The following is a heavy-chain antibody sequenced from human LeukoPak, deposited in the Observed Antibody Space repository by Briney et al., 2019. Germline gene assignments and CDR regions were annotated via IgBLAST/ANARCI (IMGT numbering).Heavy chain of an antibody. CDR3: ARIWGSYRSGFDY. Sequence: GGSLRLSCAASGFTFSRYWMSWVRQAPGKGLEWVANIKQDGSEEYYVDSVKGRFTISRDNAKNSLYLQMNSLRAEDTAVYYCARIWGSYRSGFDYWGQGTLVTVSS. J-gene: IGHJ4*02. CDR2: IKQDGSEE. V-gene: IGHV3-7*01. CDR1: GFTFSRYW. D-gene: IGHD3-16*02.